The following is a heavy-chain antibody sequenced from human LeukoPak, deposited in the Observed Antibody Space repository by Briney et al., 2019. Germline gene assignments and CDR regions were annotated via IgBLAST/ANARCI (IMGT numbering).Heavy chain of an antibody. J-gene: IGHJ3*02. Sequence: PGGSLRLSCTASGFTFGDYAMSWFRQAPGKGLEWVGFIRSKAYGWTTEYAASVKGRFTISRDDSKSIAYMQMNSLKTEDTAVYYCTRDRSPDYGDTNDAFDIWGQGTMVTVSS. D-gene: IGHD4-17*01. V-gene: IGHV3-49*03. CDR1: GFTFGDYA. CDR3: TRDRSPDYGDTNDAFDI. CDR2: IRSKAYGWTT.